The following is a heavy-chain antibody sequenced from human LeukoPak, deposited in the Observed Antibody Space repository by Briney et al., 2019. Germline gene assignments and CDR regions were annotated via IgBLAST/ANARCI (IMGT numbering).Heavy chain of an antibody. CDR1: GYTFTGYY. D-gene: IGHD1-26*01. V-gene: IGHV1-2*02. CDR3: ARAYSGSYPSDAFDI. J-gene: IGHJ3*02. Sequence: ASVKVSCKASGYTFTGYYMHWVRQAPGQGLEWMGWINPNSGGTNYAQKFQGRVTMTRDTSISTAYMELSRLRSDDTAVYYCARAYSGSYPSDAFDIWGQGTMVTVSS. CDR2: INPNSGGT.